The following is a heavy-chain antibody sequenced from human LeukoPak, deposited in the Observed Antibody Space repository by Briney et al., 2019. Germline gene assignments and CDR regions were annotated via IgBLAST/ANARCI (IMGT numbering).Heavy chain of an antibody. J-gene: IGHJ4*02. Sequence: GRSLRLSCAASGFTFSSYAMHWVRQAPGKGLEWVAVISYDGSNKYYADSVKGRFTISRDNSKNTLYLQMNSLRAEDTAVYYCAGIRSLRSVFNEPTVHYWGQGTLVTLSS. V-gene: IGHV3-30*01. CDR2: ISYDGSNK. CDR1: GFTFSSYA. D-gene: IGHD1-1*01. CDR3: AGIRSLRSVFNEPTVHY.